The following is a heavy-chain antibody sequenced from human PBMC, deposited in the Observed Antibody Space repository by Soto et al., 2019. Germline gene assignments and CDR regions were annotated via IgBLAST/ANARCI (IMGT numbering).Heavy chain of an antibody. J-gene: IGHJ6*02. CDR3: ARAPMTLHDGMDF. Sequence: QVQLQESGPGLVKPSGTLSLTCAVSGGSISSSTWWSWVRQPPGKRLAWIGEIYHSGTTNYNPSLKSRVIISVDKAKNQFSLTLSSVTAADTALYYCARAPMTLHDGMDFCGQGATVTVAS. CDR1: GGSISSSTW. CDR2: IYHSGTT. D-gene: IGHD3-16*01. V-gene: IGHV4-4*02.